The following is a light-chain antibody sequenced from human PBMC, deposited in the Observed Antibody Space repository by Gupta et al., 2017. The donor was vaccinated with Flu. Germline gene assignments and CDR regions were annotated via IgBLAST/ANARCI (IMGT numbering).Light chain of an antibody. CDR1: KLGDKY. J-gene: IGLJ1*01. V-gene: IGLV3-1*01. CDR2: QDS. Sequence: SPGQTASITCSGDKLGDKYACWYQQKPGPSPVLVIYQDSKRPSGIPERFSGSNSGNTVAMTISGTQAVDDYYYYSQAWNSSTGVFGTGTKVTVL. CDR3: QAWNSSTGV.